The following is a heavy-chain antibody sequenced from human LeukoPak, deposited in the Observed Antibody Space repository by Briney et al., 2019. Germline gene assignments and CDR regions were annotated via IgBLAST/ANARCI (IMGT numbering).Heavy chain of an antibody. V-gene: IGHV3-33*06. Sequence: GGSLRLSCAASGFTFSSYGMHWVRQAPGKGLEWVAVIWYDGSNKYYADSVKGRFTISRDNSKNTLYLQMNSLRAEDTAVYYCAKDLGCDSSGSVLDYWGQGTLVTVSS. CDR3: AKDLGCDSSGSVLDY. CDR2: IWYDGSNK. D-gene: IGHD3-22*01. J-gene: IGHJ4*02. CDR1: GFTFSSYG.